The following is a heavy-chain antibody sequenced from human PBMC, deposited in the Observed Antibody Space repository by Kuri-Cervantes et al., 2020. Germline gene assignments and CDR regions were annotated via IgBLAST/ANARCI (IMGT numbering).Heavy chain of an antibody. CDR1: GLTFSNYG. D-gene: IGHD3-10*01. CDR3: AKLAPAGDDY. J-gene: IGHJ4*02. V-gene: IGHV3-30*02. Sequence: GESLKISCAASGLTFSNYGLHWVRQAPGKGLEWVAFIRSDGSNKYYADSVKGRFTISRDNSKNTMYLQMNSLRTEDTAVYYCAKLAPAGDDYWGLGTLVTVSS. CDR2: IRSDGSNK.